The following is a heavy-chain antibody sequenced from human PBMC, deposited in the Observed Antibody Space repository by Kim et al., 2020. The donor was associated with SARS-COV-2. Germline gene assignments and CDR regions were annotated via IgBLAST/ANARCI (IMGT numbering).Heavy chain of an antibody. CDR2: VYSGDSDA. V-gene: IGHV5-51*07. J-gene: IGHJ6*02. D-gene: IGHD2-2*01. CDR1: GYTFSNFW. CDR3: ARTNCGATNCDKANYYYGLDV. Sequence: GESLKISCQGSGYTFSNFWVAWVHQLPGRGLEWMGIVYSGDSDADYSPSFKGQVSISADMSTNTAYLQWRSLKASDTAIYYCARTNCGATNCDKANYYYGLDVWGQGTMVSVSS.